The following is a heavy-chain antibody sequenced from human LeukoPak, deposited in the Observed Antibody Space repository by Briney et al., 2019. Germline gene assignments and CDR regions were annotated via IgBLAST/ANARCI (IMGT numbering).Heavy chain of an antibody. CDR1: GGTFSTFT. D-gene: IGHD3-22*01. CDR2: SIPIFGTA. J-gene: IGHJ4*02. Sequence: ASVKVSCKASGGTFSTFTISWVRQAPGQGLEWMGGSIPIFGTANFAQKFQGRVSITADESTSTAYMELSSLRSEDTAVYYCAREWGHDSSGYYYAYWGQGTLVTVSS. V-gene: IGHV1-69*13. CDR3: AREWGHDSSGYYYAY.